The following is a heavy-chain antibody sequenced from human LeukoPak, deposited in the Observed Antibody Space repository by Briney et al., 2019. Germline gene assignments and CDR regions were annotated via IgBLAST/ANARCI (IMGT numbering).Heavy chain of an antibody. CDR1: GFTFSNYD. CDR3: ASLTVTGGSLSDY. CDR2: ISNSGSSK. Sequence: GGSLRLSCVASGFTFSNYDMNWVRQVPGKGLEWVSYISNSGSSKYYVDSVKGRFSISRDNAKNSLYLQMNSLRAEDTAVYYCASLTVTGGSLSDYWGQGTLVTVSS. J-gene: IGHJ4*02. V-gene: IGHV3-48*03. D-gene: IGHD2-15*01.